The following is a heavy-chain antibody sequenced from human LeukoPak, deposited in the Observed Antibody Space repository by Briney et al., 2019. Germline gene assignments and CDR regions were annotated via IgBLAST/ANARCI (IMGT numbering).Heavy chain of an antibody. V-gene: IGHV4-39*01. CDR1: GGSISSSSYY. CDR3: VVSYGSGTDTDY. D-gene: IGHD3-10*01. J-gene: IGHJ4*02. Sequence: SETLSLTCTVSGGSISSSSYYWGWIRQPPGKGLEWIGSIYYSGSTYYNPSLKSRVTISVDTSKNQFSLKLSSVTAADTAVYYCVVSYGSGTDTDYWGQGTLVTASS. CDR2: IYYSGST.